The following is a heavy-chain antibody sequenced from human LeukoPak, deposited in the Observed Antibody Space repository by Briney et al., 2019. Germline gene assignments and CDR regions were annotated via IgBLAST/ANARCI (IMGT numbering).Heavy chain of an antibody. V-gene: IGHV3-48*02. D-gene: IGHD3-9*01. CDR1: GFTFNTYS. J-gene: IGHJ3*02. CDR3: ARGGVNYDILTGYWGDAFDI. Sequence: PGGSLRLSCAASGFTFNTYSMSWVRQAPGKGLEWVSYISIRSSSIYYADSVKGRFTISRDNAKNSLYLQMNSLRDEDAAVYYCARGGVNYDILTGYWGDAFDIWGQGTMVTVSS. CDR2: ISIRSSSI.